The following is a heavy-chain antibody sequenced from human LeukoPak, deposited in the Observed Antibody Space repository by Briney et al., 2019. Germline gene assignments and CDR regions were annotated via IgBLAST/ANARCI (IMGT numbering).Heavy chain of an antibody. CDR2: INHSGST. Sequence: SETLSLTCAVYGGSFSGYYWSWIRQPPGKGLEWIGEINHSGSTNYNPSLKSRVTISVDTSKNQFSLKLSSVTAADTAVYYCATHCSGGSCYEDHYDYWGQGTLVTVSS. CDR1: GGSFSGYY. D-gene: IGHD2-15*01. CDR3: ATHCSGGSCYEDHYDY. V-gene: IGHV4-34*01. J-gene: IGHJ4*02.